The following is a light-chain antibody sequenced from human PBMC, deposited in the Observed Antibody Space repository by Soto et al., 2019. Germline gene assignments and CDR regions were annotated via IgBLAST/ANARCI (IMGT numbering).Light chain of an antibody. J-gene: IGKJ5*01. CDR3: QQRSNSTIT. V-gene: IGKV4-1*01. CDR1: HSVLYSSNNKKY. Sequence: DIVITQSPDSLAVSLGDGAAINCKSIHSVLYSSNNKKYLDWYQQKTGQAPRLLIYDASNRATGIPARLSGSGSGTDFTITISSIETEDFEVYYCQQRSNSTITFGHGTRLEIK. CDR2: DAS.